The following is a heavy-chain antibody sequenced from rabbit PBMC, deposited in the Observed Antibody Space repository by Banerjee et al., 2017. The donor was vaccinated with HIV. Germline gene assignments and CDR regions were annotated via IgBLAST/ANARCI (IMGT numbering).Heavy chain of an antibody. J-gene: IGHJ6*01. CDR1: GLDFSSYS. Sequence: QEQLVESGGGLVQPGGSLTLSCKASGLDFSSYSMNWVRQAPGKGLEWIGCIWTGSSGSTYYASWAKGRFTISKTSSTTVTLQMTSLTAADTATYFCARFNGGSDAYDLWGPGTLVTVS. CDR2: IWTGSSGST. CDR3: ARFNGGSDAYDL. D-gene: IGHD4-2*01. V-gene: IGHV1S45*01.